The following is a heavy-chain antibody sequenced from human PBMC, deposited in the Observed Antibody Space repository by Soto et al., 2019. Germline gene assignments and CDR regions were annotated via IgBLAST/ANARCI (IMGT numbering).Heavy chain of an antibody. CDR2: IYYSGST. Sequence: QVQLQESGPGLVKPSQTLSLTCTVSGGSISSGGYYWSWIRQHPGKGLEWIGYIYYSGSTYYNPFLKSRVTISVDTSKNQFSLKLSSVTDADTAVYYCARDAAVYGGPRYNWFDPWGQGTLVTVSS. V-gene: IGHV4-31*03. CDR3: ARDAAVYGGPRYNWFDP. CDR1: GGSISSGGYY. D-gene: IGHD4-17*01. J-gene: IGHJ5*02.